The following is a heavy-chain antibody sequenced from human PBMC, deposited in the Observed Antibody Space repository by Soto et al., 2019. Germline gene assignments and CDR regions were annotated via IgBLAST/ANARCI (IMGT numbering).Heavy chain of an antibody. D-gene: IGHD4-4*01. Sequence: QVQLQESGPGLVKPSQTLSLTCTVSGGSIKNSGYYWSWIRQHPEKGLECLGYISYSGCTDYARSLTSRVTMSVDTSKNQFSLNMTSVTAADTAVYYCGRDAVTKRDFYYYGMDVWGRGTPITVSS. CDR2: ISYSGCT. CDR1: GGSIKNSGYY. CDR3: GRDAVTKRDFYYYGMDV. V-gene: IGHV4-31*03. J-gene: IGHJ6*02.